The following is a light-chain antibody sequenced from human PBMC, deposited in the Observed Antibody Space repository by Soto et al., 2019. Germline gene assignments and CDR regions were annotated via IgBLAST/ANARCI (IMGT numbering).Light chain of an antibody. J-gene: IGKJ1*01. CDR1: QSVSSSY. V-gene: IGKV3-20*01. CDR2: GAS. CDR3: QQYGSSQWT. Sequence: EIVLTHSPGTLSLSPGERATLSCMASQSVSSSYLAWYQQKPGQAPRLLIYGASSRATGIPDRFSGSGSGTDFTLTISRLEPEDFAVYSCQQYGSSQWTFGQGTKVEIK.